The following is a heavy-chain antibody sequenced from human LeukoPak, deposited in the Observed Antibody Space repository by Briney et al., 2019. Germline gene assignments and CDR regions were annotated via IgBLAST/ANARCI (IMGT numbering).Heavy chain of an antibody. CDR1: GFTFNSYG. CDR3: AKERGLPGYYFDY. V-gene: IGHV3-33*06. Sequence: LSGGSLRLSCAASGFTFNSYGMHWVRQAPGKGLEWVAVIWYDGSNTYYADSVKGRFTISRDDSKNTLYLQMNSLRAEDTAVYYCAKERGLPGYYFDYWGQGTLVTVSS. CDR2: IWYDGSNT. D-gene: IGHD4-17*01. J-gene: IGHJ4*02.